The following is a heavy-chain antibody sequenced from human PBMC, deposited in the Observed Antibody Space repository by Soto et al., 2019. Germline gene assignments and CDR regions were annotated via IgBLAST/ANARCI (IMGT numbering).Heavy chain of an antibody. CDR1: GYTFTSYG. V-gene: IGHV1-18*01. Sequence: XSVKVSFNASGYTFTSYGSSSLRQSPGQGLEWMGRISAYNGNTNYAQKLQGRVTMTTDTSTSTAYMELRSLRSDDTAVYYCARVVGALGHWFDPWGQGTLVTVSS. J-gene: IGHJ5*02. D-gene: IGHD1-26*01. CDR3: ARVVGALGHWFDP. CDR2: ISAYNGNT.